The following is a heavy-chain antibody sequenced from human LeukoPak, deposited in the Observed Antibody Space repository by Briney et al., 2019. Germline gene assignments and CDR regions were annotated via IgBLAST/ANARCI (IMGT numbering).Heavy chain of an antibody. CDR3: ARSTYWSSTSCYILQTPPAY. CDR1: GGTFSSYA. D-gene: IGHD2-2*02. CDR2: IIPIFGTA. J-gene: IGHJ4*02. V-gene: IGHV1-69*13. Sequence: SVKVSCKASGGTFSSYAISWVRQAPGQGLEWMGGIIPIFGTANYAQKFQGRVTITADESTSTAYMELSSLRSEDTAVYYCARSTYWSSTSCYILQTPPAYWGQGTLVTVSS.